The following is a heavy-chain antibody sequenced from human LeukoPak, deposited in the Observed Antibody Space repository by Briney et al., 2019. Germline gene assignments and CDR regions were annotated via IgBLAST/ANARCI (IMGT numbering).Heavy chain of an antibody. V-gene: IGHV4-34*01. CDR2: INHSGST. CDR3: ARGYDILTGYYT. Sequence: SETLSLTCAVYGGSFSGYYWSWIRQPPGKGLEWIGEINHSGSTNYNPSLKSRVTISVDTSKNQFSLKLSYVTAPDTAVYYCARGYDILTGYYTWGQGTLVTVSS. CDR1: GGSFSGYY. D-gene: IGHD3-9*01. J-gene: IGHJ4*02.